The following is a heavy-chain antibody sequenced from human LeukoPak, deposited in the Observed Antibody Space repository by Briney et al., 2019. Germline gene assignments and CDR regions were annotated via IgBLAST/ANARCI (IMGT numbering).Heavy chain of an antibody. CDR1: GGSISSYY. CDR3: ARAHYDSSIDY. J-gene: IGHJ4*02. Sequence: SETLSLTCTVSGGSISSYYWSWIRQPPGKGLEWIGYIYYSGSTNYNPSLKSRVTISVDTSKNQFSLKLSSVTAADTAVYYCARAHYDSSIDYWSQGTLVTVSS. D-gene: IGHD3-22*01. V-gene: IGHV4-59*01. CDR2: IYYSGST.